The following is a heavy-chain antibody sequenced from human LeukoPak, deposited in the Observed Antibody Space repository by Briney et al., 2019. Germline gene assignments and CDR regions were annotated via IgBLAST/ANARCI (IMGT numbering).Heavy chain of an antibody. Sequence: ASVKVSCKASGYTFSSNGISWVRRAPGQGLEWMGWISAYNGNTNYAQKFQGRVTVTTDTSTSTGYMELRSLRSDDTAVYYCARGYCSGGSCYSGDYWGQGTLVTVSS. CDR1: GYTFSSNG. J-gene: IGHJ4*02. CDR2: ISAYNGNT. D-gene: IGHD2-15*01. V-gene: IGHV1-18*01. CDR3: ARGYCSGGSCYSGDY.